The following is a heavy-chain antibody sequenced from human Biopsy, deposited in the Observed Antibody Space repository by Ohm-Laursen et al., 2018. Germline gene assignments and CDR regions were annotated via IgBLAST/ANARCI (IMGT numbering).Heavy chain of an antibody. V-gene: IGHV4-4*07. CDR2: IYTSGSP. J-gene: IGHJ3*02. CDR1: GDSINNYY. Sequence: SGTLSLTCTVSGDSINNYYWSRIRQPAGKGLEWIGRIYTSGSPNYNLSLESRVTMSVDTSKNQFSLNLRSVTAADTAVYYCARGTGRYYVYGAFDIWGQGTVVTVSS. D-gene: IGHD1-26*01. CDR3: ARGTGRYYVYGAFDI.